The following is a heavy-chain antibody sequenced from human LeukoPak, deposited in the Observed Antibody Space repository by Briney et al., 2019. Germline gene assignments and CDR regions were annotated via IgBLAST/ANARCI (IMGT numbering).Heavy chain of an antibody. CDR2: ISGSGGST. Sequence: GGSLRLSCAASGFTFSSYAMSWVRQAPGKGLEWVSAISGSGGSTYYADSVKGRLTISRDNSKNTLYLQMNSLRAEDTAVYYCAKSTGGTMVRGVITRPLSYWGQGTLVTVSS. D-gene: IGHD3-10*01. J-gene: IGHJ4*02. CDR3: AKSTGGTMVRGVITRPLSY. V-gene: IGHV3-23*01. CDR1: GFTFSSYA.